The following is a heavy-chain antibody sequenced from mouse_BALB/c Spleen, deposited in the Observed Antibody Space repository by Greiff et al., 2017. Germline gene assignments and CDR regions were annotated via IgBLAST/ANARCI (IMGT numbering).Heavy chain of an antibody. V-gene: IGHV5-9-4*01. J-gene: IGHJ2*01. CDR1: GFTFSSYA. D-gene: IGHD1-1*01. Sequence: EVKLQESGGGLVKPGGSLKLSCAASGFTFSSYAMSWVRQSPEKRLEWVAEISSGGSYTYYPDTVTGRFTISRDNAKNTLYLEMSSLRSEDTAMYYCARDYYGYFDYWGQGTTLTVSS. CDR3: ARDYYGYFDY. CDR2: ISSGGSYT.